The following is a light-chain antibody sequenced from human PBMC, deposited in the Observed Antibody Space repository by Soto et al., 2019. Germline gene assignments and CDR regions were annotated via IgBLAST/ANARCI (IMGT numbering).Light chain of an antibody. Sequence: QSVLTQPPSASGTPGQRVTISCSGSSSNIGSNTVNWYQQLPGTAPKHLIFSNNQRPSGVPDRFSGSKSGTSASLAISGLQPEDEADYYCEAWDDSLIGVLFGGGTKVTVL. V-gene: IGLV1-44*01. J-gene: IGLJ2*01. CDR3: EAWDDSLIGVL. CDR1: SSNIGSNT. CDR2: SNN.